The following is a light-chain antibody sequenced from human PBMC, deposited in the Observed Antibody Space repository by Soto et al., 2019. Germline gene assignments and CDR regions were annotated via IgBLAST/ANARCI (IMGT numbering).Light chain of an antibody. CDR3: QQYNSYWM. CDR1: QSISSW. Sequence: DIQMTQSPSTLSASVGDRVTITCRASQSISSWLAWYQQKPGKAPKLLIYKASSLESGAPSRFSGSGSGTGFTLTIGSLQPYDLETYYCQQYNSYWMFGQGTKVEIK. J-gene: IGKJ1*01. V-gene: IGKV1-5*03. CDR2: KAS.